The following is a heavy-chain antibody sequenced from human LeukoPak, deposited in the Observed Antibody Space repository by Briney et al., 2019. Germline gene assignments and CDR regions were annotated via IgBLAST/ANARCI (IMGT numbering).Heavy chain of an antibody. CDR2: IDISGST. CDR3: ARGKLNCSSTSCYQYYYCGMDV. Sequence: PSETLSLTCSVSGASISSYYWSWIRQPAGKGLEWIGRIDISGSTDYNPSLKSRVAISVDTSKNQFSLKLSSVTAADTAVYYCARGKLNCSSTSCYQYYYCGMDVWGQGTTVTVSS. J-gene: IGHJ6*02. V-gene: IGHV4-4*07. D-gene: IGHD2-2*01. CDR1: GASISSYY.